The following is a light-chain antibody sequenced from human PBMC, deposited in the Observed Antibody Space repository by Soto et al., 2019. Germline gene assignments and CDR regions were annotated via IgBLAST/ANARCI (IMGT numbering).Light chain of an antibody. Sequence: ETVLTQSPATLSLSPGERATLSCRASQSINTYLAWHQQKPGQAPRLLIYDASNRATGIPARFSGSGSGTDFTLTISSLEPEDFAVYYCQQRSNWPPLTFGGGTKVEIK. V-gene: IGKV3-11*01. CDR2: DAS. CDR1: QSINTY. CDR3: QQRSNWPPLT. J-gene: IGKJ4*01.